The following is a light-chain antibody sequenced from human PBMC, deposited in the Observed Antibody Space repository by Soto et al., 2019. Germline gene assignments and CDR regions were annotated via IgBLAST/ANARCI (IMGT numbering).Light chain of an antibody. CDR3: LQDYNYPFT. CDR2: SAS. V-gene: IGKV1-6*01. J-gene: IGKJ3*01. Sequence: IQMTQSPSSLSPSLGDRVTFTCRASQGIRNDLGWYQHKPGKAPKLLIYSASSLQSGVPSRFSGSGSGTDFTLTISSLQPEDSATYYCLQDYNYPFTFGPGDQGGYQ. CDR1: QGIRND.